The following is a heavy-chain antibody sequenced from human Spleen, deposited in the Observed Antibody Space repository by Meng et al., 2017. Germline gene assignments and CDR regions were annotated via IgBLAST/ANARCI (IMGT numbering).Heavy chain of an antibody. Sequence: QVQPVQSGAEVKKPGASVKVSCKASGYTFTGYYMHWVRQAPGRGLEWMGRINPNSGDTNYAQKFQGRVTMTRDTSISTAYMELSRLRSDDTAVYYCARHSSGWNLFDYWGQGTLVTVFS. J-gene: IGHJ4*02. D-gene: IGHD6-19*01. V-gene: IGHV1-2*06. CDR1: GYTFTGYY. CDR3: ARHSSGWNLFDY. CDR2: INPNSGDT.